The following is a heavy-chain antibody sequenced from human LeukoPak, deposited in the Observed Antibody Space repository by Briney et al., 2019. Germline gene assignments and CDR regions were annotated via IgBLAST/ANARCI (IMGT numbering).Heavy chain of an antibody. J-gene: IGHJ3*02. D-gene: IGHD3-9*01. V-gene: IGHV3-23*01. CDR3: ANYDILTGKPDAFDI. Sequence: GGSLRLSCAASGFTFSSYAMSWVRQAPGKGLEWVSAISSSGGSTYYADSVKGRFTISGDNSKNTLYLQMNSLRAEDTAVYYCANYDILTGKPDAFDIWGQGTMVTVSS. CDR1: GFTFSSYA. CDR2: ISSSGGST.